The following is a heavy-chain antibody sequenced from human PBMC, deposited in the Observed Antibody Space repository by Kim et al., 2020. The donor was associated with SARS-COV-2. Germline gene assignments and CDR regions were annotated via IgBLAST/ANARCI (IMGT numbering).Heavy chain of an antibody. CDR2: ISSSSSYI. V-gene: IGHV3-21*01. CDR1: GFTFSSYS. J-gene: IGHJ4*02. CDR3: ATRAPVGAITIFGVVIIESDYFDY. Sequence: GGSLRLSCAASGFTFSSYSMNWVRQAPGKGLEWVSSISSSSSYIYYADSVKGRFTISRDNAKNSLYLQMNSLRAEDTAVYYCATRAPVGAITIFGVVIIESDYFDYWGQGTLVTVSS. D-gene: IGHD3-3*01.